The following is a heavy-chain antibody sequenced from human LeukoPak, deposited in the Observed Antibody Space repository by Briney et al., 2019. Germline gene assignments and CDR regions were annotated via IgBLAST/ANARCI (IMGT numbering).Heavy chain of an antibody. CDR3: ARKSGYARDY. V-gene: IGHV4-34*01. CDR2: INHSGSTT. D-gene: IGHD5-12*01. CDR1: AESFSGYY. J-gene: IGHJ4*02. Sequence: SETLSLTCAVYAESFSGYYWNWIRQPPGKGLEWIGEINHSGSTTNYNPSLMSRVTMSVDMSKNQFSLKLSSVTAADTAVYYCARKSGYARDYWGQGTLVTVSS.